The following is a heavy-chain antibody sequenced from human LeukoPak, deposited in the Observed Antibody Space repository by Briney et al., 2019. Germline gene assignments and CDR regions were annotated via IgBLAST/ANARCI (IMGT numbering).Heavy chain of an antibody. CDR3: ARGGESGLLWFGELTWGSWFDL. CDR1: GGSFSGYY. J-gene: IGHJ5*02. CDR2: INHSGST. Sequence: PSETLSLTCAVYGGSFSGYYWSWIRQPPGKGLEWIGEINHSGSTNYNPSLKSRVTISVDTSKNQFSLKLSSVTAADTAVYYCARGGESGLLWFGELTWGSWFDLWGQGTLVTVSS. V-gene: IGHV4-34*01. D-gene: IGHD3-10*01.